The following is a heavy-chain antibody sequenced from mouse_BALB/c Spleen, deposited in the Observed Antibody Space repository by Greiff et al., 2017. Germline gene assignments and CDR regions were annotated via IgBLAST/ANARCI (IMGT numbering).Heavy chain of an antibody. D-gene: IGHD1-3*01. Sequence: VKLMESAAELARPGASVKMSCKASGYTFTSYTMHWVKQRPGQGLEWIGYINPSSGYTEYTQKFKDKTTLTADKSSSTAYMQLSSLTSEDSAVYYCAREVKGTAWFAYWGQGTLVTVSA. CDR3: AREVKGTAWFAY. CDR1: GYTFTSYT. J-gene: IGHJ3*01. CDR2: INPSSGYT. V-gene: IGHV1-4*02.